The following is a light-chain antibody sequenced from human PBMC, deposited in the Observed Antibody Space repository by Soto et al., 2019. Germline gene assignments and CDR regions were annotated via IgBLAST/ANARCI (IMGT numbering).Light chain of an antibody. V-gene: IGLV2-8*01. CDR2: EVS. CDR1: SSDVGDYNY. J-gene: IGLJ1*01. CDR3: SSCAGSNNYV. Sequence: QSVLTQPPSASGSPGQSVTISCTGISSDVGDYNYVSWHHHHPGKAPKVMIYEVSNRPSGVPDRFSGSKSGNTASLTVSGLQAEDEADYYCSSCAGSNNYVFGTGTQLTVL.